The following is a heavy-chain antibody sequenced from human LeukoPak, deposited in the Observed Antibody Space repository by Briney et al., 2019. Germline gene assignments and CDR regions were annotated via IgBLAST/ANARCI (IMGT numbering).Heavy chain of an antibody. Sequence: QPGGSLRLSCAASGFTFNSYAMSWVRQAPGKGLEWVSAISGSGGSTYYADSVKGRFTISRDNSKNTLYLQMNSLRAEDTAEYYCAKCYYDSCGYYFGAFDIWGQGTMVTVSS. CDR3: AKCYYDSCGYYFGAFDI. CDR1: GFTFNSYA. J-gene: IGHJ3*02. V-gene: IGHV3-23*01. D-gene: IGHD3-22*01. CDR2: ISGSGGST.